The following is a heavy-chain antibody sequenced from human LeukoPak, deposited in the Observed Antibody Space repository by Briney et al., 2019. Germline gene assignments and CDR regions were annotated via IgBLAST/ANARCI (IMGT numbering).Heavy chain of an antibody. V-gene: IGHV3-7*03. D-gene: IGHD3-10*01. CDR1: GFPFSSYW. CDR3: AKAFTMVRGVIGYFDY. J-gene: IGHJ4*02. CDR2: IKQDGSKK. Sequence: GGSLRLSCVASGFPFSSYWMTWVRQAPGEGLEWVVNIKQDGSKKSYVDSVKGRFTISRDNAKNSLYLQMNSLRAEDTALYYCAKAFTMVRGVIGYFDYWGQGTLVTVSS.